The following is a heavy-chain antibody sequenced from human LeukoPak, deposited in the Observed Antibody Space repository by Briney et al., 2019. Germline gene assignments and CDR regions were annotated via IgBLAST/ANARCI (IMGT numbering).Heavy chain of an antibody. CDR1: GYTFTSYA. CDR3: AREIGGPYYYDSSGVPGY. V-gene: IGHV1-3*01. J-gene: IGHJ4*02. Sequence: ASVKVSCKASGYTFTSYAMRWVRQAPGQRLEWMGWINAGNGNTKYSQKFQGRVTITRDTSASTAYMELSSLRSEDTAVYYCAREIGGPYYYDSSGVPGYWGQGTLVTVSS. D-gene: IGHD3-22*01. CDR2: INAGNGNT.